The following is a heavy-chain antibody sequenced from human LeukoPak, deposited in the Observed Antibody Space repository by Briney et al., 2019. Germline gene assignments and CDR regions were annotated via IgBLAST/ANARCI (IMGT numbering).Heavy chain of an antibody. CDR2: IYSGGST. D-gene: IGHD4-17*01. J-gene: IGHJ4*02. Sequence: GGSLRLSCAASGSTFASFAMAWVRQAPGKGLEWVSVIYSGGSTYYADSVKGRFTISRDNSKNTLYLQMNSLRAEDTAVYYCARAGDYGLDYWGQGTLVTVSS. CDR1: GSTFASFA. V-gene: IGHV3-66*01. CDR3: ARAGDYGLDY.